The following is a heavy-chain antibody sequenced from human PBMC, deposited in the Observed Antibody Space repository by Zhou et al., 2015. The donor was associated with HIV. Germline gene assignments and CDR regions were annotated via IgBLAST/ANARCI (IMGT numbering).Heavy chain of an antibody. CDR2: IIPIFGTA. Sequence: QVQLVQSGAEVKKPGSSVKVSCKASGGTFSSYAISWVRQAPGQGLEWMGGIIPIFGTANYAQKFQGRVTITADESTSTAYMELSSLRSEDTAVYYCARESGLGDYGNIYYYYYYMDVWGKGTTVTVSS. CDR1: GGTFSSYA. CDR3: ARESGLGDYGNIYYYYYYMDV. V-gene: IGHV1-69*01. J-gene: IGHJ6*03. D-gene: IGHD4-17*01.